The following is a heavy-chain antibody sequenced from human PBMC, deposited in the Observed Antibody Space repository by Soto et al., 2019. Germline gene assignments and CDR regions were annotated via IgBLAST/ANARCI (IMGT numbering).Heavy chain of an antibody. CDR1: GFTFSNYA. D-gene: IGHD3-22*01. J-gene: IGHJ4*02. CDR2: IGGSGGST. CDR3: AKSLRCYYDNSGYDY. Sequence: EVQLLESGGGLVQPGGSLRLSCAASGFTFSNYAMSWVRQAPGKGLEWVSAIGGSGGSTDYADSVKGLFTISRDNSKNTLFLQMNSLRAEDTAVYWCAKSLRCYYDNSGYDYWGQGTLVSVSS. V-gene: IGHV3-23*01.